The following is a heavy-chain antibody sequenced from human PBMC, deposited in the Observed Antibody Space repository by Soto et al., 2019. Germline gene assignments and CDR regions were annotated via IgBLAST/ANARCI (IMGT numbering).Heavy chain of an antibody. V-gene: IGHV3-72*01. CDR1: EFTFSDHY. CDR2: IRNKAKSDTT. CDR3: ASASGYPTAYYYTSV. J-gene: IGHJ6*03. Sequence: PGGSLRLSCAASEFTFSDHYMDWVRQAPGKGLEWVGRIRNKAKSDTTLYAASVKGRFTISRDDSKNSLSLQMNSLKTEDSAVYYFASASGYPTAYYYTSVWGKGTTVTVSS. D-gene: IGHD3-10*01.